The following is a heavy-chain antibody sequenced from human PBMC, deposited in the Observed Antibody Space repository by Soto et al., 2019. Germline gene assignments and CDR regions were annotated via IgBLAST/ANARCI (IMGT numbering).Heavy chain of an antibody. CDR3: ARLYRYHYYYGMDV. Sequence: TLSLTCTVSSVSVSSSSFYWGWIRQPPGKGLEWSGSIYYTGSTYYNPSLKSRVTISIARSKNHFSLKMRSVTAAHTAVYYCARLYRYHYYYGMDVWGPGTTVTASS. CDR2: IYYTGST. CDR1: SVSVSSSSFY. V-gene: IGHV4-39*02. J-gene: IGHJ6*02. D-gene: IGHD3-16*02.